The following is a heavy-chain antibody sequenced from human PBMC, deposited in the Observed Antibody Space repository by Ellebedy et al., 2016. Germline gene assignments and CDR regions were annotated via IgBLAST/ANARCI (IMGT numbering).Heavy chain of an antibody. CDR1: GGSISSYY. V-gene: IGHV4-59*01. Sequence: SETLSLXCTVSGGSISSYYWSWIRQPPGKGLEWIGYIYYSGSTNYNPSLKSRVTISVDTSKNQFSLKLSSVTAADTAVYYCARYSGSYSSDYWGQGTLVTVSS. D-gene: IGHD1-26*01. J-gene: IGHJ4*02. CDR2: IYYSGST. CDR3: ARYSGSYSSDY.